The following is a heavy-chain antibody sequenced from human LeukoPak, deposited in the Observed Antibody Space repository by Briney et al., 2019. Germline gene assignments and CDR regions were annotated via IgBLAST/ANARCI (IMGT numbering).Heavy chain of an antibody. D-gene: IGHD3-16*01. J-gene: IGHJ4*02. Sequence: ASVKVSCKASGGTFISYAISWVGQAPGQGLEWMGWISAYNGNTNYAQKLQGRVTMTTDTSTSTAYMEMRSLTSDDTAVYYCARVRYRLAETYIDYWGQGTLVTVSS. CDR2: ISAYNGNT. CDR1: GGTFISYA. CDR3: ARVRYRLAETYIDY. V-gene: IGHV1-18*01.